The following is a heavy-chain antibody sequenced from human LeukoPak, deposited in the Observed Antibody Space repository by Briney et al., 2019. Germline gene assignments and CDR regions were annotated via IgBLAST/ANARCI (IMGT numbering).Heavy chain of an antibody. Sequence: PGGSLRLSCAASGFTFSLYSMNWVRQAPGKGLEWVANIKQDGSEKYYVDSVKGRFTISRDNAKNTLYLQMNSLRAEDTAVYYCARSEIVVSDAFDIWGQGTMVTVSS. V-gene: IGHV3-7*03. D-gene: IGHD1-26*01. CDR1: GFTFSLYS. J-gene: IGHJ3*02. CDR2: IKQDGSEK. CDR3: ARSEIVVSDAFDI.